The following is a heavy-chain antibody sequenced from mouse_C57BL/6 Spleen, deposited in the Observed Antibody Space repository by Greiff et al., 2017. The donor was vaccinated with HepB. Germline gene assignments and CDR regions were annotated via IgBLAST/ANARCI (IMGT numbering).Heavy chain of an antibody. CDR1: GFTFRSYA. D-gene: IGHD1-1*01. V-gene: IGHV5-9-1*02. CDR2: ISSGGDYI. Sequence: EVQGVESGEGLVKPGGSLKLSCAASGFTFRSYAMSWVRQTPEKRLEWVAYISSGGDYIYYAATVKGRFPISRDNARNTLYLQLSSLKSEDTAMYYCTRDYYGSSPSYCDVWGTGTTVTVSS. J-gene: IGHJ1*03. CDR3: TRDYYGSSPSYCDV.